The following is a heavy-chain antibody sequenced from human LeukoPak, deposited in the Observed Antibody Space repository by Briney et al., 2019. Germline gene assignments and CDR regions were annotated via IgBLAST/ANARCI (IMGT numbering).Heavy chain of an antibody. V-gene: IGHV3-21*06. J-gene: IGHJ4*02. CDR1: GFTFSSYG. D-gene: IGHD6-25*01. CDR2: ISADSIYI. CDR3: ASAPRLENSGWHRTFDY. Sequence: GGSLRLSCAASGFTFSSYGMHWVRQAPGKGLEWVSSISADSIYIYQTDSVKGRFTISRDNAKISLYLQMNSLRDEDTAVYYCASAPRLENSGWHRTFDYWGQGTLVTVSS.